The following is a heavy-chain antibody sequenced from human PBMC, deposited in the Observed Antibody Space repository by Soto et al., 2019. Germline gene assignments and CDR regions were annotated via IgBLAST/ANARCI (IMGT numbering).Heavy chain of an antibody. CDR3: AKGYCSSTSCSSYYYYGMDV. J-gene: IGHJ6*02. CDR1: GFTFSSYA. CDR2: ISGSGGST. Sequence: GGSLRLSCAASGFTFSSYAMHWVRQAPGKGLEYVSAISGSGGSTYYADSVKGRFTISRDNSKNTLYLQMNSLRAEDTAVYYCAKGYCSSTSCSSYYYYGMDVWGQGTTVTVS. D-gene: IGHD2-2*01. V-gene: IGHV3-64*04.